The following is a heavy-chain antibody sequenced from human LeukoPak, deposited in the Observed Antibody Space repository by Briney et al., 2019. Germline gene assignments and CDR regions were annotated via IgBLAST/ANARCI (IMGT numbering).Heavy chain of an antibody. CDR1: GFTFSSYA. CDR2: ISGSGGST. CDR3: AKLGYCSSTSCFFFDY. D-gene: IGHD2-2*01. Sequence: PGGSLRLSCAASGFTFSSYAMSWVRQAPGKGLEWASAISGSGGSTYYADSVKGRFTISRDNSKNTLYLQMNSLRAEDTAVYYCAKLGYCSSTSCFFFDYWGQGTLVTVSS. J-gene: IGHJ4*02. V-gene: IGHV3-23*01.